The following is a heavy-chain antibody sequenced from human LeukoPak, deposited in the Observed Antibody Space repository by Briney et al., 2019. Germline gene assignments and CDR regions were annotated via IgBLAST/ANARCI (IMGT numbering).Heavy chain of an antibody. CDR3: ARGGSGDIFDI. J-gene: IGHJ3*02. D-gene: IGHD2-21*01. CDR2: IYGGGST. CDR1: GFTFSSYS. Sequence: PGGSLRLSCAASGFTFSSYSMNWVRQAPGKGLEWVSVIYGGGSTDYADSVKGRFTISRDNLKNTLYLQMNSLRAEDTAVYYCARGGSGDIFDIWGQGTMVTVSS. V-gene: IGHV3-53*01.